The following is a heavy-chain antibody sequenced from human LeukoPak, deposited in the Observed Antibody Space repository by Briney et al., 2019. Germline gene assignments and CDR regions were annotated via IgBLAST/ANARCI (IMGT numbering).Heavy chain of an antibody. J-gene: IGHJ6*03. CDR3: ARLRRGAYNYYYYYYMDV. CDR1: GYSINNGYY. V-gene: IGHV4-38-2*02. D-gene: IGHD3-10*01. Sequence: TTSETLSLTCIVSGYSINNGYYWGWIRQPPGEGLEWIGSIHRSGTTFQNPSLKSRVTILVDTSKNQISLKLNSVTAADMAVYYCARLRRGAYNYYYYYYMDVWGKGTTVTVSS. CDR2: IHRSGTT.